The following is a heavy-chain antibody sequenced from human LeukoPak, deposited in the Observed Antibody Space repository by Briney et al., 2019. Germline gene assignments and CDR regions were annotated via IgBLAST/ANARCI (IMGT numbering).Heavy chain of an antibody. V-gene: IGHV4-59*01. J-gene: IGHJ4*02. D-gene: IGHD6-13*01. Sequence: SETLSLTCTVSGGSISSYYWSWIRQPPGKGLEWIGYIYYSGSTNYNPSLKSRVTISVDTSKNQFSLKLSSVTAADTAVYYCAGGSIAAAGQFDYWGQGTLVTVTS. CDR3: AGGSIAAAGQFDY. CDR2: IYYSGST. CDR1: GGSISSYY.